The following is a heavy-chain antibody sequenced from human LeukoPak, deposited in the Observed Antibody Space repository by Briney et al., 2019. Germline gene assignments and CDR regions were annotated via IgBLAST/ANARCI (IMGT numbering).Heavy chain of an antibody. CDR3: ARDRIVGATLDAFDI. CDR2: IYYSGST. Sequence: SQTLSLTCTVSGGSISSGDYYWSWIRQPPGKGLEWIGYIYYSGSTYYNTSLKSRVTISVDTSKNQFSLKLSSVTAADTAVYYCARDRIVGATLDAFDIWGQGTMVTVSS. J-gene: IGHJ3*02. V-gene: IGHV4-30-4*08. CDR1: GGSISSGDYY. D-gene: IGHD1-26*01.